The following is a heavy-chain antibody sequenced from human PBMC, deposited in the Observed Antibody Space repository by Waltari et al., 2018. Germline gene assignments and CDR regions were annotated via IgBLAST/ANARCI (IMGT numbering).Heavy chain of an antibody. V-gene: IGHV4-34*01. J-gene: IGHJ4*02. CDR3: ARGQYGSGSYYPY. CDR2: INDSGST. D-gene: IGHD3-10*01. CDR1: GGSFRGYY. Sequence: QVQLQQWGAGLLKPSETLSLTCAVYGGSFRGYYWSWIRHPPGEGLEWSGEINDSGSTNYNPSLKSRVTISVDTSKNQFSLKLSSVTAADTAVYYCARGQYGSGSYYPYWGQGTLVTVSS.